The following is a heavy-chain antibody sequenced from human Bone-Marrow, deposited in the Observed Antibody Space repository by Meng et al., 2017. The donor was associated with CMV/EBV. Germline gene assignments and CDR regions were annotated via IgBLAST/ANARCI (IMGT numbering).Heavy chain of an antibody. Sequence: SETLSLTCTVSGYSISSGYYWGWIRQPPGKGLEWIGSIYHSGSTYYNPSLKSRVTISVDTSKKQFFLKLRSLTAADTAVYYCARDFGGGATENWGQGMLVTVSS. CDR2: IYHSGST. V-gene: IGHV4-38-2*02. D-gene: IGHD3-16*01. CDR1: GYSISSGYY. CDR3: ARDFGGGATEN. J-gene: IGHJ4*02.